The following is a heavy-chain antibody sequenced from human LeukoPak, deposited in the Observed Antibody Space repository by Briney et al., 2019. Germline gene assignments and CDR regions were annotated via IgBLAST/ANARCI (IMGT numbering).Heavy chain of an antibody. V-gene: IGHV4-4*08. D-gene: IGHD3-22*01. CDR3: ARDGTLSSGDAFDI. Sequence: SETLSLTCTVSGGSISNYYWSWIRQPPGKGLEWIGYIYYSGSTNYNPSLKSRVTISVDTSKNQFSLKLTSVTAADTAVYYCARDGTLSSGDAFDIWGQGTMVTVSS. CDR1: GGSISNYY. CDR2: IYYSGST. J-gene: IGHJ3*02.